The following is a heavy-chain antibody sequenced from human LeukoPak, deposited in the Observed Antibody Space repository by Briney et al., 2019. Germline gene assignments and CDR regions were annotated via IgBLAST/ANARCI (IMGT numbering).Heavy chain of an antibody. Sequence: PGGSLRLSCAASGFTFSDYYMSWIRQAPGKGLEWVSYISSSGSTIYYADSVKGRFTISRDNAKNSLYLQMNSLRAEDTAVYYCARGGRSVYFDWLATRGWAFDIWGQGTMVTVSS. D-gene: IGHD3-9*01. J-gene: IGHJ3*02. CDR1: GFTFSDYY. CDR2: ISSSGSTI. CDR3: ARGGRSVYFDWLATRGWAFDI. V-gene: IGHV3-11*04.